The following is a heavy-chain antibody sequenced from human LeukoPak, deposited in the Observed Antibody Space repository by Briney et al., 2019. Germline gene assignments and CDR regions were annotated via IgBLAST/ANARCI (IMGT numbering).Heavy chain of an antibody. Sequence: GASLRLSCAASGFTFSSYATSWVRQAPGKGLEWVSAISGSGGSTYYADSVKGRFTISRDNSKNTLYLQMNSLRAEDTAVYYCAKDSPGYCSSTSCYGMDVWGQGTTVTVSS. CDR3: AKDSPGYCSSTSCYGMDV. D-gene: IGHD2-2*01. CDR2: ISGSGGST. CDR1: GFTFSSYA. V-gene: IGHV3-23*01. J-gene: IGHJ6*02.